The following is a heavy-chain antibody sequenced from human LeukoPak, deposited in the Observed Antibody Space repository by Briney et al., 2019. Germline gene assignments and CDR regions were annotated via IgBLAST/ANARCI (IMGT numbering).Heavy chain of an antibody. D-gene: IGHD3-3*01. V-gene: IGHV1-8*01. CDR3: ARGRSYDFWGGPIPPYGMDV. CDR1: GYTFTSYD. CDR2: MNPNSGNT. J-gene: IGHJ6*02. Sequence: ASVKVSCKASGYTFTSYDINWVRQATGQGLEWMGWMNPNSGNTGYAQKFQGRVTMTRNTSISTAYMELSSLRSEDTAVYYCARGRSYDFWGGPIPPYGMDVWGQGTTVTVSS.